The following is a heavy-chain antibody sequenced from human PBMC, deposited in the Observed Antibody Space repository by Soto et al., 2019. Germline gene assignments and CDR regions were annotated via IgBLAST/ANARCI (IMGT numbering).Heavy chain of an antibody. J-gene: IGHJ2*01. CDR2: IHAEHGNA. CDR3: ARERDYWYFDL. Sequence: QVQIVQSGAEVKKPGASVKLSCKGSGYTFSYYNVHWVRQAPGQRLEWMGWIHAEHGNAKYSQKFQGRVTITRDPSGNTAYMELSNLRSEDTAVYYCARERDYWYFDLWGRGTLVTVSS. CDR1: GYTFSYYN. V-gene: IGHV1-3*01.